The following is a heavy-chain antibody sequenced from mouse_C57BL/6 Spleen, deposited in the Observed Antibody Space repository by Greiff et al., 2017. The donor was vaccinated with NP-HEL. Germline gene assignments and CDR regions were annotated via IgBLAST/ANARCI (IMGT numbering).Heavy chain of an antibody. Sequence: VKLQESGAELARPGASVKLSCKASGYTFTSYGISWVKQRTGQGLEWIGEIHPRSGNTYYNEKFKGKATLTADKSSSTAYMELRSLTSEDSAVYFCARDELYYYAMDYWGQGTSVTVSS. V-gene: IGHV1-81*01. CDR1: GYTFTSYG. D-gene: IGHD4-1*01. CDR2: IHPRSGNT. CDR3: ARDELYYYAMDY. J-gene: IGHJ4*01.